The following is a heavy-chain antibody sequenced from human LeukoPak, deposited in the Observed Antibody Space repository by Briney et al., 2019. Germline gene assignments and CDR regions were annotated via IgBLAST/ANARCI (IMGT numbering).Heavy chain of an antibody. CDR3: VRDTPATANY. V-gene: IGHV3-23*01. J-gene: IGHJ4*02. CDR1: GFNFANHA. D-gene: IGHD2-21*02. Sequence: GGSLRLSCAASGFNFANHAMSWVRQTAGKGLEWVSAISGGGDITYYADSVKGRFTISRDNSKDTLFLQMHSLRPGDTAVYYCVRDTPATANYWGQGTLVTISS. CDR2: ISGGGDIT.